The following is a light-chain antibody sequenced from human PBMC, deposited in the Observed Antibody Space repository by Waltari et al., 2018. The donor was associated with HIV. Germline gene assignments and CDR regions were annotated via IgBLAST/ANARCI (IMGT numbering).Light chain of an antibody. V-gene: IGLV1-44*01. Sequence: QSVLTQPPSASGTPGQRVTTSRSGSRSNIVRNSVSWNQHLPGTAPKLLIYNNNRRPSGVPDRFSGSKSGTSASLAISGLQSEDEAEYFCAAWDDSLTGPYVFGTGTKVTVL. CDR3: AAWDDSLTGPYV. CDR2: NNN. J-gene: IGLJ1*01. CDR1: RSNIVRNS.